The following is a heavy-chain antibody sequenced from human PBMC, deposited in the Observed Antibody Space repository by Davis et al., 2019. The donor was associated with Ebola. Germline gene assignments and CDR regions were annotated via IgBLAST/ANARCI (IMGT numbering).Heavy chain of an antibody. CDR1: GGTFSSYA. Sequence: SVKVSCKASGGTFSSYAISWVRQAPGQGLEWMGGIIPLFGTANYAQQFQGRVTITADESTSTAYMELSSLRSEDTAVYYCARVFKPPYYYDRIKWFDPWGQGTLVTVSS. CDR3: ARVFKPPYYYDRIKWFDP. CDR2: IIPLFGTA. J-gene: IGHJ5*02. D-gene: IGHD3-22*01. V-gene: IGHV1-69*13.